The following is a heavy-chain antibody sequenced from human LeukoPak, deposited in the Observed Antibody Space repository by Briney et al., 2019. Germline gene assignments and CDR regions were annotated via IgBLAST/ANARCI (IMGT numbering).Heavy chain of an antibody. D-gene: IGHD2-15*01. J-gene: IGHJ4*02. CDR3: ARDHQWSFDS. Sequence: GRSLRLSCAASGFTSSTYTMNSVGEAPGHGLEWISYIGWSASAIFYADSVKGRFTTSRDSAKNSLFLQMNSLSDEDTAVYYCARDHQWSFDSWGQGALVTVSS. CDR2: IGWSASAI. CDR1: GFTSSTYT. V-gene: IGHV3-48*02.